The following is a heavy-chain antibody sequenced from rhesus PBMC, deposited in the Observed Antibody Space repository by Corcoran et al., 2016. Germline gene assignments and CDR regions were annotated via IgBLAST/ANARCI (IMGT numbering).Heavy chain of an antibody. V-gene: IGHV4-127*01. J-gene: IGHJ3*01. CDR3: ARRWRWWELGGDVFDF. Sequence: QVQLQESGPGLVKPSETLPLTGGVSGYPLSSGYGGSWIRQPPGKGGEGLGWIGYIGGSGGSTNSNPSLKSRVTISTDSSKIQFSLKLISVTAADTAVYYCARRWRWWELGGDVFDFWGQGLRVTVSS. CDR1: GYPLSSGYG. D-gene: IGHD1-44*01. CDR2: IGGSGGST.